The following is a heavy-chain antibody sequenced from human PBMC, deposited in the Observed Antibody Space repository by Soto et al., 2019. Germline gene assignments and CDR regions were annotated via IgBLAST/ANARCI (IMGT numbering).Heavy chain of an antibody. CDR3: ERDDYDTGWDV. CDR2: IYSGGST. D-gene: IGHD3-22*01. J-gene: IGHJ6*02. Sequence: EVQLVESGGGLIQPGGSLRLSCAASGFTVSSNYMSWVRQAPGKGLEWVSVIYSGGSTYYADSVQGQFTISRDNSKNTLYLQMNSLRAEATAVYYCERDDYDTGWDVWAQGTTVTVSS. CDR1: GFTVSSNY. V-gene: IGHV3-53*01.